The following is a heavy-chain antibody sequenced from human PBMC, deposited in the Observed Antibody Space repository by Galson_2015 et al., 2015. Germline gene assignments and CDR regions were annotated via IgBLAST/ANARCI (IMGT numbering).Heavy chain of an antibody. Sequence: SLRLSCAASGFTFSSYGMHWVRQAPGKGLEWVAVIWYDGSNKYYADSVKGRFTISRDNSKNTLYLQMNSLRAEDTAVYYCARGDRTAMAIYYWGQGTLVTVSS. J-gene: IGHJ4*02. CDR1: GFTFSSYG. D-gene: IGHD5-18*01. V-gene: IGHV3-33*01. CDR3: ARGDRTAMAIYY. CDR2: IWYDGSNK.